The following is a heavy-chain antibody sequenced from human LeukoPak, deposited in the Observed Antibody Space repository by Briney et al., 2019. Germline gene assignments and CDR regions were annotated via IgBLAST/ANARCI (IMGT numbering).Heavy chain of an antibody. V-gene: IGHV1-2*04. J-gene: IGHJ4*02. Sequence: ASVKVSCKASGYTFTGYYMHGVRQAPGQGLEWMGWINPNSGGTNYAQKFQGWVTMTRDTSISTAYMELSRLRSDDTAVYYCARDGYCGGACYSGFDYWGQGTLVTVSS. CDR3: ARDGYCGGACYSGFDY. CDR1: GYTFTGYY. D-gene: IGHD2-21*02. CDR2: INPNSGGT.